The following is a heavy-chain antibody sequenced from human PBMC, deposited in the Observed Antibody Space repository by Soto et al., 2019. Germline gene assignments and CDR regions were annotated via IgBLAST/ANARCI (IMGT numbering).Heavy chain of an antibody. CDR2: ITSSNSYI. Sequence: GGSLRLSCAASGFTVSSNYMSWVRQAPGKGLEWVSSITSSNSYIYYGDTVKGRFTISRDNAKKSLYLQMNSLRAEDTAVYYCARDGGRLYRGDHYFDYWGLGTLVTVSS. D-gene: IGHD3-10*01. CDR1: GFTVSSNY. J-gene: IGHJ4*02. V-gene: IGHV3-21*01. CDR3: ARDGGRLYRGDHYFDY.